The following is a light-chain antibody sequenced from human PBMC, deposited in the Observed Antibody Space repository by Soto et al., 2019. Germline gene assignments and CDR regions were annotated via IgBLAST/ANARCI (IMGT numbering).Light chain of an antibody. CDR1: QGIRTE. J-gene: IGKJ1*01. Sequence: ARQMTQSACSRSASVGDRVTIACRASQGIRTELGWYQQKAGEAPKLLIYAASTLQSGVPPRFSGSGSGTDYTLTISSLQPEDFATYYCLQDYDYPRTFGQGTKVDIK. CDR3: LQDYDYPRT. CDR2: AAS. V-gene: IGKV1-6*01.